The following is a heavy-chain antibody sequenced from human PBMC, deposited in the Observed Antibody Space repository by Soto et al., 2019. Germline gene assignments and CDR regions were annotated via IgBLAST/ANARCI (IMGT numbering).Heavy chain of an antibody. CDR2: INHSGST. CDR3: ARGSRLRPTRTGVDY. J-gene: IGHJ4*02. D-gene: IGHD4-17*01. V-gene: IGHV4-34*01. CDR1: GGSFSGYY. Sequence: SETLSLTCAVYGGSFSGYYWSWIRQPPGKGLEWIGEINHSGSTNYNPSLKSRVTISVDTSKNQFSLKLGSVTAADPAVYYCARGSRLRPTRTGVDYWGQGTLVTVSS.